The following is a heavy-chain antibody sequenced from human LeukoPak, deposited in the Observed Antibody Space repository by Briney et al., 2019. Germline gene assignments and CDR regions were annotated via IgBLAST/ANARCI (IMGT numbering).Heavy chain of an antibody. CDR3: VKDNPLDY. V-gene: IGHV3-23*01. Sequence: PGGSLRLSCAASGFTFSSYAMSWVRQAPGKGLEWVSTISGSGGAINYADSMKGRFTISRDNSKNTLYLHINSLRPEDTALYYCVKDNPLDYWGQGTLVIVSS. D-gene: IGHD1-14*01. CDR2: ISGSGGAI. CDR1: GFTFSSYA. J-gene: IGHJ4*02.